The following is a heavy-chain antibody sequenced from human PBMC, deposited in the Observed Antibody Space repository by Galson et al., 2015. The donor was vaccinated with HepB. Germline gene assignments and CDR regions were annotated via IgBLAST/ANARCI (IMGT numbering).Heavy chain of an antibody. CDR2: ISYDESKN. CDR1: GFTFSSYA. J-gene: IGHJ5*02. D-gene: IGHD3-10*01. Sequence: SLRLSCAASGFTFSSYAMHWVRQAPGKGLEWVAVISYDESKNSFADSVKGRFTISRDNSKNTLYLEMNSLRVQDTAVYFCARQREFGWLDPWGQGTLVTVSS. V-gene: IGHV3-30*04. CDR3: ARQREFGWLDP.